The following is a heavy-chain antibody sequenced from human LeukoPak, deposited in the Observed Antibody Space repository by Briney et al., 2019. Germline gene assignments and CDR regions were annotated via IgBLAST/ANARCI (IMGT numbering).Heavy chain of an antibody. CDR3: AKDPIFSGSYGVFDY. J-gene: IGHJ4*02. CDR1: GFTFSSCA. CDR2: IIDSGNSI. D-gene: IGHD1-26*01. V-gene: IGHV3-23*01. Sequence: PGGSLRLSCAASGFTFSSCAMSWVRQAPGKGLEWVSTIIDSGNSIYYADSAEGRFTISRDNSKNTLYLQMNSLRAGDTAVYYSAKDPIFSGSYGVFDYWGLGTLVTVSS.